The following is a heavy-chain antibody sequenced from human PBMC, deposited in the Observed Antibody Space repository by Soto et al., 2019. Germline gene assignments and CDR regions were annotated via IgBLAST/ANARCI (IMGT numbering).Heavy chain of an antibody. CDR2: ISYDGSNK. J-gene: IGHJ4*02. V-gene: IGHV3-30-3*01. D-gene: IGHD6-6*01. CDR1: GFTFSSYA. CDR3: AGTRGGIAALMDY. Sequence: QVQLVESGGGVVQPGRSLRLSCAASGFTFSSYAMHWVRQAPGKGLEWVAVISYDGSNKYYADSVKGRFNISRDNSKNTLYLQMNSLRAEDTAVYYCAGTRGGIAALMDYWGQGTLVTVSS.